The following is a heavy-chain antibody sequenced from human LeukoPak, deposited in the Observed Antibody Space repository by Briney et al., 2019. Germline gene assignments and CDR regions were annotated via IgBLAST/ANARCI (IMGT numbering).Heavy chain of an antibody. D-gene: IGHD6-19*01. Sequence: SLKVSCKASGGTFSSYAISWVRQAPGQGLEWMGGIIPIFGTANYAQKFQGRVTITTDESTSTAYMELSSLRSEDTAVYYCARSRRVWYQLYYYYYMDVWGKGNAVTVSS. CDR2: IIPIFGTA. V-gene: IGHV1-69*05. CDR3: ARSRRVWYQLYYYYYMDV. J-gene: IGHJ6*03. CDR1: GGTFSSYA.